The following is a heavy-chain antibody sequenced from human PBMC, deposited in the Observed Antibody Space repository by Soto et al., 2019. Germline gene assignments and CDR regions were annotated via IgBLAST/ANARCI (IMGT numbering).Heavy chain of an antibody. V-gene: IGHV4-59*01. D-gene: IGHD3-10*01. CDR1: GGSSSSYY. J-gene: IGHJ6*02. Sequence: SETLSLTCTVAGGSSSSYYWSWIRQPPGKGLEWIGYIYYSGSTNYNPSLKSRVTISVDTSKNQFSLKLSSVTAADTAVYYCARVPPYGWGSSDSYYYYYYGMDVWGQGTTVTVSS. CDR2: IYYSGST. CDR3: ARVPPYGWGSSDSYYYYYYGMDV.